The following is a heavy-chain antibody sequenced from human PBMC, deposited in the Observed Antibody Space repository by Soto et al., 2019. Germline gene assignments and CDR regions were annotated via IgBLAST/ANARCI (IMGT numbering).Heavy chain of an antibody. Sequence: GSLRLSCAASGFTFSSYAMSWVRQAPGKGLEWVSAISGSGGSTYHADSVKGRFTISRDNSKNTLYLQMNSLRAEDTAVYYCAKDPAEHRVIDFDYWGQGTLVTVSS. CDR2: ISGSGGST. D-gene: IGHD3-22*01. CDR1: GFTFSSYA. J-gene: IGHJ4*02. V-gene: IGHV3-23*01. CDR3: AKDPAEHRVIDFDY.